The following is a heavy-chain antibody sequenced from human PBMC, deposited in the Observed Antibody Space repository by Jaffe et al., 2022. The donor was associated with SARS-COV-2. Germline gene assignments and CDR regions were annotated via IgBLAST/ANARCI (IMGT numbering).Heavy chain of an antibody. Sequence: QVQLVESGGGLVKPGGSLRLSCAASGFTFSDYYMSWIRQAPGKGLEWVSYISSSGSTIYYADSVKGRFTISRDNAKNSLYLQMNSLRAEDTAVYYCARDKRGAARPPWPYYYYGMDVWGQGTTVTVSS. D-gene: IGHD6-6*01. CDR3: ARDKRGAARPPWPYYYYGMDV. J-gene: IGHJ6*02. CDR1: GFTFSDYY. V-gene: IGHV3-11*01. CDR2: ISSSGSTI.